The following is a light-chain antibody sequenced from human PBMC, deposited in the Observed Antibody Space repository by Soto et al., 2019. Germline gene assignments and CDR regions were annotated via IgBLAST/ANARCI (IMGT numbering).Light chain of an antibody. CDR3: QSYDSSLSGGV. V-gene: IGLV1-40*01. CDR2: GNN. Sequence: QSVLTQPPSVSGAPGQRVTISCTGSSSNIGAGYDVHWYQQLPGTAPKLLIYGNNYRPSGVPDRFSGSKSGTSASLAITGLQAEDEADYYCQSYDSSLSGGVFGGGTQLTVL. CDR1: SSNIGAGYD. J-gene: IGLJ3*02.